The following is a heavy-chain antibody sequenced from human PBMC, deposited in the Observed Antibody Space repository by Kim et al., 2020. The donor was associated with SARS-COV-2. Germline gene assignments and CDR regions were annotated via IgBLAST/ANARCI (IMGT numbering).Heavy chain of an antibody. CDR3: ASRRCTGTYYYFDF. CDR1: GFTFSSYW. CDR2: INSDGGTT. V-gene: IGHV3-74*01. J-gene: IGHJ4*02. Sequence: GGSLRLSCAASGFTFSSYWMHWVRQAPGKGLVWVSLINSDGGTTSYADSVKGRFTISRDNAKSTLYLQMNSLRAEDTAVYYCASRRCTGTYYYFDFWGQGTLDTVSS. D-gene: IGHD1-26*01.